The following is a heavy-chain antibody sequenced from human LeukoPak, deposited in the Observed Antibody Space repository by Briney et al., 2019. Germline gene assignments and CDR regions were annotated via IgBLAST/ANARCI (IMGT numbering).Heavy chain of an antibody. Sequence: GGSLRLSCAASGFTFSSYVMHWVRQAPGKGLEYVSAISSNGDSTYYANSVKGRFTISRDNSKNTLYLQMGSLRAEDMTVYYCARGHHSSGWYANDYWGQGTLATVSS. V-gene: IGHV3-64*01. J-gene: IGHJ4*02. D-gene: IGHD6-19*01. CDR2: ISSNGDST. CDR1: GFTFSSYV. CDR3: ARGHHSSGWYANDY.